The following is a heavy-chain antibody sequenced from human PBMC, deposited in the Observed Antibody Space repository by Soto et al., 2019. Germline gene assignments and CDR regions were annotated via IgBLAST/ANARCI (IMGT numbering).Heavy chain of an antibody. D-gene: IGHD2-15*01. Sequence: QVQLVESGGGVVQPGRSLRLSCAASGFTFSSYGMHGVRQAPGKGLEWAAVISYDGSNKYYADSVKGRFTISRDNSKNSLDLQMNSLRAEDTDVYYCAKGLSAFGGDCSGGSFHQGAYWGQVTMVTVSS. CDR2: ISYDGSNK. V-gene: IGHV3-30*18. J-gene: IGHJ4*02. CDR3: AKGLSAFGGDCSGGSFHQGAY. CDR1: GFTFSSYG.